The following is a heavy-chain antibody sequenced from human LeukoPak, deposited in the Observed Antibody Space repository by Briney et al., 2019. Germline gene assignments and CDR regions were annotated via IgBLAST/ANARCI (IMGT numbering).Heavy chain of an antibody. CDR1: GGSISSGSYS. Sequence: KPSQTLSLTCTVSGGSISSGSYSWSWIRQPAGKGLEWIGRIYTSGSTNYNPSLKSRVTISVDTSKNQFSMKLSSVTAADTAVYYCARHTVTTWGEYYFDYWGQGTLVTVSS. D-gene: IGHD4-17*01. J-gene: IGHJ4*02. V-gene: IGHV4-61*02. CDR3: ARHTVTTWGEYYFDY. CDR2: IYTSGST.